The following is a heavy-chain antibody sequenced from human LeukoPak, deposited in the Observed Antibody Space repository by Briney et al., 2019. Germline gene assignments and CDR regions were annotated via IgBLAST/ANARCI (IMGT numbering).Heavy chain of an antibody. CDR1: GFTFSSYW. Sequence: PGGSLRLSCAASGFTFSSYWMSWVRQAPGKGLEWVANIKQDGSEKYYVDSVKGRFTISRDNAKNSLYLQMNSLRAEDTAVYYCARGLRLGELSLGYWGQGTLVTVSS. CDR3: ARGLRLGELSLGY. CDR2: IKQDGSEK. J-gene: IGHJ4*02. D-gene: IGHD3-16*02. V-gene: IGHV3-7*01.